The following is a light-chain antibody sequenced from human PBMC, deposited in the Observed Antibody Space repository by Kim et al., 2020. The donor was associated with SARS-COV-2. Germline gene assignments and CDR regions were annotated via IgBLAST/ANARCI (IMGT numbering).Light chain of an antibody. V-gene: IGKV1-27*01. CDR1: QDISNY. CDR3: QKYDGAPWA. CDR2: AAS. Sequence: IRLTQSPSSLSASVGDRVTITCRASQDISNYLAWYQQKAGKAPRLLIYAASALQPGVPSRFSGSGSGTDFTLTITSLQPEDVATYFCQKYDGAPWAFGQGTKVDIK. J-gene: IGKJ1*01.